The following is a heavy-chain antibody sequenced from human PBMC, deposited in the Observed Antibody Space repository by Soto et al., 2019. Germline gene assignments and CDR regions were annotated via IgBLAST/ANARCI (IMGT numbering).Heavy chain of an antibody. CDR1: GLTVSHNY. CDR3: VRPRPSGENYGMDV. Sequence: PVGSLRPSCVASGLTVSHNYMAWVRQAPEMGLEWVSILYTEGTTYYADSVKGRFTISRDSSKNTLFLQMDSLRAEDTAVYYCVRPRPSGENYGMDVWGQGTTVTVSS. J-gene: IGHJ6*02. CDR2: LYTEGTT. V-gene: IGHV3-53*01. D-gene: IGHD3-16*01.